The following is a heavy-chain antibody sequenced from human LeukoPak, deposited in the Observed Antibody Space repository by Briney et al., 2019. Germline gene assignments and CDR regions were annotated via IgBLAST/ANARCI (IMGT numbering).Heavy chain of an antibody. J-gene: IGHJ6*03. CDR3: THHRDGYSYGRGYYYYYYMDV. CDR1: GFTFSNAW. D-gene: IGHD5-18*01. CDR2: IKSKTDGGTT. V-gene: IGHV3-15*01. Sequence: GGSLRLSCAASGFTFSNAWMSWVRQAPGKGLEWVGRIKSKTDGGTTDYAAPVKGRFTISRDDSKNTLYLQMNSLKTEDTAVYYCTHHRDGYSYGRGYYYYYYMDVWGKGTTVTVSS.